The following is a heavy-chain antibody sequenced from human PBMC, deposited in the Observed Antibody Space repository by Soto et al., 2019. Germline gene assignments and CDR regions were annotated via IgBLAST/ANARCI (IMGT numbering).Heavy chain of an antibody. V-gene: IGHV1-2*02. Sequence: QVQLVQSGAEVKKPGASVNVSCKASGYAFTDFYLHWVRQAPGQGLEWMGWIFPNSGATKYAQKFQGRVTMSRDTSINTAYMELNRLTSDDTAVYYCARLMITFRGVWDDSWGQGTLVTVSS. CDR3: ARLMITFRGVWDDS. CDR2: IFPNSGAT. J-gene: IGHJ4*02. CDR1: GYAFTDFY. D-gene: IGHD3-16*01.